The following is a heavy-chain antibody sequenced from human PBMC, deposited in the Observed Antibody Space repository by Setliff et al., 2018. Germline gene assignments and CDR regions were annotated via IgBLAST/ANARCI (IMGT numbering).Heavy chain of an antibody. CDR1: GGSISSYY. D-gene: IGHD5-12*01. CDR2: IYYSGST. V-gene: IGHV4-59*08. CDR3: ARGYSGYDYLKPFDY. Sequence: SETLSLTCTVSGGSISSYYWSWIRQPPGKGLEWIGYIYYSGSTNYNPSLKSRVTISVDTSKNQFSLRLTSMTAADTAVYYCARGYSGYDYLKPFDYWGQGTLVTVSS. J-gene: IGHJ4*02.